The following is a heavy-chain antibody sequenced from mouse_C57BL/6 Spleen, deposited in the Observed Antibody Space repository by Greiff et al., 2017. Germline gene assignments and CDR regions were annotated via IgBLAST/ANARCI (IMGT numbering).Heavy chain of an antibody. Sequence: QVQLRQSGAELVRPGASVTLSCKASGYTFTDYEMHWVKQTPVHGLEWIGAIDPETGGTAYNQKFKGKAILTADKSSSTAYMELRSLTSEDSAVYYCTRPGTDYAMDYWGQGTSVTVSS. D-gene: IGHD4-1*01. J-gene: IGHJ4*01. CDR3: TRPGTDYAMDY. CDR1: GYTFTDYE. V-gene: IGHV1-15*01. CDR2: IDPETGGT.